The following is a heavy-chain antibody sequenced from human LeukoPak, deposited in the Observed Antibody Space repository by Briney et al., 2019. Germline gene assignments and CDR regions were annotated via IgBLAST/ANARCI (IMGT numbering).Heavy chain of an antibody. CDR1: GYTFTSNY. V-gene: IGHV1-46*01. CDR2: ISPSGGST. J-gene: IGHJ3*02. CDR3: TRDHLAADGSDAFDI. Sequence: GASVKVSCKAFGYTFTSNYMHWVRQAPGQGPEWMGVISPSGGSTTYAQKFQGRVTLTRDMSTTTAYMDLRSLRSDDTAVYYCTRDHLAADGSDAFDIWGQGTMVTVSS. D-gene: IGHD6-13*01.